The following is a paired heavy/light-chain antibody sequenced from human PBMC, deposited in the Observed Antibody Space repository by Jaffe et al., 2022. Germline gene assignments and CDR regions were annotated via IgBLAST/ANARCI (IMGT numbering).Heavy chain of an antibody. CDR2: LYHSGNT. J-gene: IGHJ4*02. Sequence: QVQLQESGPGLVKPSETLSLTCAVSGYSISSGYLWGWFRQPPGKGLEWIGSLYHSGNTYYNPSLRSRVTVSVDTSKNQFSLTLSSVTAADTAVYYCARSYSSGWADYWGRGTLVTVSS. CDR1: GYSISSGYL. V-gene: IGHV4-38-2*01. CDR3: ARSYSSGWADY. D-gene: IGHD6-19*01.
Light chain of an antibody. Sequence: EIVLTQSPGTLSLSPGERATLSCRASQSVTSSSLAWYQQTPGQAPRLLIYGASSRATGIPDRFSGSGSGTDFTLTISRLEPEDFAVYYCQQYSSSPQTFGQGTKVEIK. CDR1: QSVTSSS. CDR2: GAS. J-gene: IGKJ1*01. V-gene: IGKV3-20*01. CDR3: QQYSSSPQT.